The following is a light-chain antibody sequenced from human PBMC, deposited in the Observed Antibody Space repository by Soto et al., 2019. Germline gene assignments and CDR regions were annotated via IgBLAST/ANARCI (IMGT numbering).Light chain of an antibody. CDR2: EVS. Sequence: QSALAQPSSVSGSPGQSSTISCTGASADVGGYNYVSWYQHHPGKGPKLIIYEVSNRPSGVSDRFSGSKSGNKASLIISNLEAEEESDYYCGSYTSTDTPFVFGTGTKVTVL. CDR3: GSYTSTDTPFV. V-gene: IGLV2-14*01. J-gene: IGLJ1*01. CDR1: SADVGGYNY.